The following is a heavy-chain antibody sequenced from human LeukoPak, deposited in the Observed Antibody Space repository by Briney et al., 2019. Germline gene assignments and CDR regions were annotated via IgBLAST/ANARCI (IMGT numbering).Heavy chain of an antibody. Sequence: PGGSLRLSCAASGFTFSSYGMHWVRQAPGKGLEWVAFIRYDGSNKYYADSVKGRFTISRDNSKNTLYLQMNSLRAEDTAVYYCAKDKSPESNLRYFDWLFHGPPDNWFDPWGQGTLVTVSS. CDR1: GFTFSSYG. D-gene: IGHD3-9*01. CDR2: IRYDGSNK. V-gene: IGHV3-30*02. CDR3: AKDKSPESNLRYFDWLFHGPPDNWFDP. J-gene: IGHJ5*02.